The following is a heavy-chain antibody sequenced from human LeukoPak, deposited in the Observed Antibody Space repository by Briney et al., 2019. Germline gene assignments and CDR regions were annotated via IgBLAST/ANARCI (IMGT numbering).Heavy chain of an antibody. CDR3: ARGGSSYWGQSKYYFDY. D-gene: IGHD7-27*01. CDR1: GFTFSSYS. V-gene: IGHV3-21*01. J-gene: IGHJ4*02. CDR2: ISSSSSYI. Sequence: PGGSLRLSCAASGFTFSSYSMNWVRQAPGKGLEWVSSISSSSSYIYYADSVKGRFTISRGNAKNSLYLQMNSLRAEDTAVYYCARGGSSYWGQSKYYFDYWGQGTLVTVSS.